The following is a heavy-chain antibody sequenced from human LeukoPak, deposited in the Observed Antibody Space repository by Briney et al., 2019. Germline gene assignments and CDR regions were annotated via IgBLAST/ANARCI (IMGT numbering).Heavy chain of an antibody. J-gene: IGHJ6*02. V-gene: IGHV4-34*01. CDR3: ARGEYCSGGSCYSNYYYGMDV. CDR1: GGSFSGYY. Sequence: SETLSLTCAVYGGSFSGYYWSWIRQPPGKGLEWIGEINHSGSTNYNPSLKSRVTISVETSKNQFSLKLSSVTAADTAVYYCARGEYCSGGSCYSNYYYGMDVWGQGTTVTVSS. D-gene: IGHD2-15*01. CDR2: INHSGST.